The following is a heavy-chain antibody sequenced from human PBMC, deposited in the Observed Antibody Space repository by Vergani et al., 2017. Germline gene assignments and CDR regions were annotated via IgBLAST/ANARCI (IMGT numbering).Heavy chain of an antibody. Sequence: EVQLVESGGGLVQPGRSLRVSCAASGFTFDDYAMHWVRQAPGKGLEWVSGMTWNSGSIGYADSVRGRFTISGDNAKNSLYLQMNSLRAEDTALYYCAKGVDSDSSGYYQEFDYWGQGTLVTVSS. CDR1: GFTFDDYA. J-gene: IGHJ4*02. V-gene: IGHV3-9*01. CDR2: MTWNSGSI. D-gene: IGHD3-22*01. CDR3: AKGVDSDSSGYYQEFDY.